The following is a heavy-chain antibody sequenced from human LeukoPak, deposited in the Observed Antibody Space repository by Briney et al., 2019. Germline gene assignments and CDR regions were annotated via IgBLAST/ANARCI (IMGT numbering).Heavy chain of an antibody. D-gene: IGHD3-22*01. CDR3: TTAGYYDSSGYYGGFDY. J-gene: IGHJ4*02. V-gene: IGHV3-15*01. CDR2: IKSKTDGGTT. CDR1: GFTFTNAW. Sequence: GGSLRLSCVASGFTFTNAWMTWVRQAPGKGLEWVGRIKSKTDGGTTDYAAPVKGRFTISRDDSKNTLYLQMNSLKTEDTAVYYCTTAGYYDSSGYYGGFDYWGQGTLVTVSS.